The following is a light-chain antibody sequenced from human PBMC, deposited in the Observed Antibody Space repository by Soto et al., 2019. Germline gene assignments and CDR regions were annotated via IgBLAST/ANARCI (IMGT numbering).Light chain of an antibody. Sequence: DIQMTQSPSTLPASVGDRGTSTCRASQGISSWLAWYQQKPGTAPKLLIYHASTLQSGVPSRFSGSGSGTDFTLTISSLQPEDFATYYCQQLNDYPLTFGGGTKVDIK. V-gene: IGKV1-5*01. CDR3: QQLNDYPLT. CDR2: HAS. J-gene: IGKJ4*01. CDR1: QGISSW.